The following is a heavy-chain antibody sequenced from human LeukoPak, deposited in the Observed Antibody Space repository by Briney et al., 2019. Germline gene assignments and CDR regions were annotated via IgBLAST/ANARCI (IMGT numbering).Heavy chain of an antibody. CDR2: IFYTGST. J-gene: IGHJ3*02. CDR1: GGSISSSYY. V-gene: IGHV4-61*03. D-gene: IGHD2-15*01. CDR3: ARGTPDI. Sequence: NPSETLSLTCTVSGGSISSSYYWSWIRQPPGKGLEWIGHIFYTGSTNYNPSLKSRVTISVDTSKNHFSLRLRSVTAADTAVYYCARGTPDIWGQGTMVTVSS.